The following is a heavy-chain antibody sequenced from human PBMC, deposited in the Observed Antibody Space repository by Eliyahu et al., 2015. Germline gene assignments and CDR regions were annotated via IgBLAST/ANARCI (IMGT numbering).Heavy chain of an antibody. D-gene: IGHD1-26*01. CDR1: GFXXRSYA. Sequence: EVQLSESGGGFVQPGGSLRLSCVASGFXXRSYAMSWVRQAPGKGLEWVSGLIDSGDSTYYADSVKGRFTISRDNSKYTLFLQMNSLRVEDTAVYYCAKGSKAIVDALSCFDNWGQGTLVTVS. J-gene: IGHJ4*02. CDR3: AKGSKAIVDALSCFDN. CDR2: LIDSGDST. V-gene: IGHV3-23*01.